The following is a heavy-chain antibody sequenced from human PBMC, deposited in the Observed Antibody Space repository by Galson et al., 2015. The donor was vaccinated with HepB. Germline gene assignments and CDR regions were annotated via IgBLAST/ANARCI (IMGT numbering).Heavy chain of an antibody. CDR1: GYTFSSYG. V-gene: IGHV1-18*01. CDR3: ARTYCHSTSCYDWFDP. J-gene: IGHJ5*02. D-gene: IGHD2-2*01. Sequence: SCKASGYTFSSYGISWVRQAPGQGLEWMGWISGYSGNTNYAQNLQGRVTMTTDTMTTDTSTSTAYMELRSLRSDDTAVYYCARTYCHSTSCYDWFDPWGQGTLVTVSS. CDR2: ISGYSGNT.